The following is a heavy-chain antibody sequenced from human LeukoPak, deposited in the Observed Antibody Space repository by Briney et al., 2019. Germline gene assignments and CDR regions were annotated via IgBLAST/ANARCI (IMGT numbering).Heavy chain of an antibody. CDR2: IYYSGST. J-gene: IGHJ5*02. CDR1: GDSIISYY. D-gene: IGHD6-13*01. V-gene: IGHV4-59*01. CDR3: ARGPTSSGFHWPAP. Sequence: SETLSLTCTVSGDSIISYYWSWIRQPPGKGLEWVGYIYYSGSTNYNPSLKSRVTMSVDTSMNQFSLKLRYVTAADPAGYYCARGPTSSGFHWPAPGAQGPRVTV.